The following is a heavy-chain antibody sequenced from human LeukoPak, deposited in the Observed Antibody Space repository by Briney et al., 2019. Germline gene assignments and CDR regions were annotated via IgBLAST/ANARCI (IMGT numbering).Heavy chain of an antibody. V-gene: IGHV3-9*01. CDR1: GFTFDDYA. CDR3: ASGGGYGDYPVTPFDY. D-gene: IGHD4-17*01. J-gene: IGHJ4*02. Sequence: PGRSLRLSCAASGFTFDDYAMPWVRQAPGKGLEWVSGISWNSGSIGYADSVKGRFTISRDNAKNSLYLQMNSLRAEDTALYYCASGGGYGDYPVTPFDYWGQGTLVTVSS. CDR2: ISWNSGSI.